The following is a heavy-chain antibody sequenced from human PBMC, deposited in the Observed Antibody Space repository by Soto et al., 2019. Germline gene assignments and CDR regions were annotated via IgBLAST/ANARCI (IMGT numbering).Heavy chain of an antibody. CDR1: GYSYTSYG. D-gene: IGHD1-26*01. CDR2: ISAYNGNT. V-gene: IGHV1-18*01. Sequence: ASVKVSCEACGYSYTSYGISWVRQAPGQGLEWKGWISAYNGNTNYAQKLQGRVTMTTDTSTSTAYMELRSLRSDDTAVYYCARASGSSYWFDPWGQGTLVTVSS. J-gene: IGHJ5*02. CDR3: ARASGSSYWFDP.